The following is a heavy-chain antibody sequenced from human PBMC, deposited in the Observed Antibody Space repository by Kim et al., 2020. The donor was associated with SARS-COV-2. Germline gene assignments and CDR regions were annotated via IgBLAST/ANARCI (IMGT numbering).Heavy chain of an antibody. D-gene: IGHD6-13*01. Sequence: GGSLRLSCAASGFTFSSYGMHWVRQAPGKGLEWVAVISYDGSNKYYADSVKGRFTISRDNSKNTLYLQMNSLRAEDTAVYYCATKGGSSWFPDYWGQGTLVTVSS. J-gene: IGHJ4*02. CDR2: ISYDGSNK. CDR1: GFTFSSYG. CDR3: ATKGGSSWFPDY. V-gene: IGHV3-33*05.